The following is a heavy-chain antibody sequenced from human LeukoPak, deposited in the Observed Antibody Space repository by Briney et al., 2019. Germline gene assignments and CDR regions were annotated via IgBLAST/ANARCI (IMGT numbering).Heavy chain of an antibody. V-gene: IGHV1-69*13. CDR3: ARVSLFYGDYSQDYYYGMDV. D-gene: IGHD4-17*01. CDR2: IIPIFGTA. CDR1: GGTFSSYA. J-gene: IGHJ6*02. Sequence: SVKVSCKASGGTFSSYAISWARQAPGQGLEWMGGIIPIFGTANYAQKFQGRVTITADESTSTAYMELSSLRSDDTAVYYCARVSLFYGDYSQDYYYGMDVWGQGTTVTVSS.